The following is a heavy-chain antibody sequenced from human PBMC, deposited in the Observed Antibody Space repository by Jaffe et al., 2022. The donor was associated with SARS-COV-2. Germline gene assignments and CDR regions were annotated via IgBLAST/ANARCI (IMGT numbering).Heavy chain of an antibody. J-gene: IGHJ4*02. V-gene: IGHV3-21*01. CDR2: ISSSSSYI. CDR1: GFTFSSYS. Sequence: EVQLVESGGGLVKPGGSLRLSCAASGFTFSSYSMNWVRQAPGKGLEWVSSISSSSSYIYYADSVKGRFTISRDNAKNSLYLQMNSLRAEDTAVYYCARGPSYLAGWMVYAPGGMFDYWGQGTLVTVSS. D-gene: IGHD2-8*01. CDR3: ARGPSYLAGWMVYAPGGMFDY.